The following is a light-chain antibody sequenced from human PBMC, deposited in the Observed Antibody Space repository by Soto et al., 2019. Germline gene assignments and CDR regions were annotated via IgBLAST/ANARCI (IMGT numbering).Light chain of an antibody. J-gene: IGLJ1*01. Sequence: QSALTQPASVSGSAGQSITISCTGTSSDVGNYNLVSWYLHHPGKAPKLLIDEDTKRPSGVSNRFSGSRSGNTASLTVSGLQAEDETDYYCCSYAGSSTYVFGTGTKLTVL. CDR2: EDT. CDR3: CSYAGSSTYV. V-gene: IGLV2-23*01. CDR1: SSDVGNYNL.